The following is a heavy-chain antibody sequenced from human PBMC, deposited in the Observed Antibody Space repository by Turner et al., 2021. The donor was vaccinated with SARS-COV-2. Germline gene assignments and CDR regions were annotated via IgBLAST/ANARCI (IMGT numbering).Heavy chain of an antibody. J-gene: IGHJ6*02. D-gene: IGHD1-1*01. V-gene: IGHV4-59*08. Sequence: QVQLQESGPGLVRPSETLSLTFTVSGGSISSKSRSWIRQSPGRGLEWIGYFYKIGSIDYNPTLRSRVTISVDTSKNQLSLKLISMTAADTAVYYCARHQGSTSGYDHGMNVWGQGTAVIVSS. CDR2: FYKIGSI. CDR1: GGSISSKS. CDR3: ARHQGSTSGYDHGMNV.